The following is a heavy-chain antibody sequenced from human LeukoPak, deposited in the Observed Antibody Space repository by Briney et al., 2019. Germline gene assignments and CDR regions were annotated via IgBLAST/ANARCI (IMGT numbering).Heavy chain of an antibody. J-gene: IGHJ4*02. CDR1: GFAVSSDY. CDR3: ARDSYSKY. V-gene: IGHV3-66*01. Sequence: SGGSLRLSCAASGFAVSSDYMSWVRQAPGKGLEWVSIIYNGGNTYYADSVKGRFTVSRDNSKNTLYLQMNSLRAEDTAVYYCARDSYSKYWGQGTLVTVSS. D-gene: IGHD2-15*01. CDR2: IYNGGNT.